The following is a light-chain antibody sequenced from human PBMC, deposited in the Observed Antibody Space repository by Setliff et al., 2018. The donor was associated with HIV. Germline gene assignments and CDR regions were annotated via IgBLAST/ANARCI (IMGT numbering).Light chain of an antibody. V-gene: IGLV2-14*01. CDR1: SSDVGAYSL. CDR2: EVS. CDR3: SSYRTGNTQV. J-gene: IGLJ3*02. Sequence: QSVLAQPASVSGSPGQSITISCTGTSSDVGAYSLVSWYQQHPGKAPKLMIYEVSNRPSGVSNRFSASKSGNTASLTISGLQAEDEADYYCSSYRTGNTQVSGGGTKVTVL.